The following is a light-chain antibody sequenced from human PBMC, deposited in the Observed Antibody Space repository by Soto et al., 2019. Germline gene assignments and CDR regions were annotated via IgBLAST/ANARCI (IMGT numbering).Light chain of an antibody. Sequence: EIVLTQSPGTLSLSPGERATLYCRASQSVGSNYLAWYQQKPGQAPRVLLYGASSRATGIPDRFSGSGSGADFTLTISRLEPEDFAVYYCQQYTTSPFTFGPGTKVDIK. J-gene: IGKJ3*01. V-gene: IGKV3-20*01. CDR3: QQYTTSPFT. CDR2: GAS. CDR1: QSVGSNY.